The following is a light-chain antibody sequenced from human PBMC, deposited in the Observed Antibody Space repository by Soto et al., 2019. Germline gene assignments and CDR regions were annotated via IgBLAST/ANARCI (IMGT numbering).Light chain of an antibody. V-gene: IGKV1-39*01. CDR3: QHIYTIPIT. CDR2: AAS. J-gene: IGKJ5*01. CDR1: QSINGN. Sequence: DIQMTESPFSLSASVGARVTNTCLASQSINGNLNWYKQKQGKAPQFLSYAASTLQRGVPSRFSGSGSGTEFTLTISSLPPEDFETYYCQHIYTIPITFGQGTRLEIK.